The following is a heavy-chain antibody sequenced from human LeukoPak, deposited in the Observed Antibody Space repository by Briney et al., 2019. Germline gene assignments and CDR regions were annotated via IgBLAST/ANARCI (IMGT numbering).Heavy chain of an antibody. Sequence: SETLSLTCTVSGGSVSSGSYYWSWIRQPPGKGLEWIGYIYYSGSTNYNPSLKSRVTISVDTSKNQFSLKLSSVTAADTAVYYCAKRYGSGWYFDLWGRGTLVTVSS. CDR2: IYYSGST. V-gene: IGHV4-61*01. J-gene: IGHJ2*01. CDR3: AKRYGSGWYFDL. D-gene: IGHD6-19*01. CDR1: GGSVSSGSYY.